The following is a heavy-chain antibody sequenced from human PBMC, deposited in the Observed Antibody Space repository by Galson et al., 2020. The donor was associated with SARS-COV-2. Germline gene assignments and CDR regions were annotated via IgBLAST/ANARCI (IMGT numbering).Heavy chain of an antibody. CDR3: ARGYYGSGTYYSFDY. V-gene: IGHV4-59*01. CDR2: IHYSGST. CDR1: RGSISAYY. Sequence: SETLSLTCAVSRGSISAYYWSWIRQPPGKGLEWIAYIHYSGSTNYNPSLKSRVTISLDTSKNQFSLGLTSVTTADTAVYYCARGYYGSGTYYSFDYWGLGTLVTVSS. J-gene: IGHJ4*02. D-gene: IGHD3-10*01.